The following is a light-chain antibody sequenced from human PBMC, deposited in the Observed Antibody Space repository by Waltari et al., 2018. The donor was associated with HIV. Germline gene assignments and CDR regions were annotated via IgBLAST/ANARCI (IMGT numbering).Light chain of an antibody. CDR1: SSNIGSNC. J-gene: IGLJ2*01. V-gene: IGLV1-47*01. CDR3: ATWNDSL. Sequence: QSVLTQPPSASGTPGQRVPISCSGSSSNIGSNCVYWNHHLPGTAPKLLVYRNNQRPSGVPDRLAGSKSGTSASLAISGLRSEDEADYYCATWNDSLVGGGTKLTVL. CDR2: RNN.